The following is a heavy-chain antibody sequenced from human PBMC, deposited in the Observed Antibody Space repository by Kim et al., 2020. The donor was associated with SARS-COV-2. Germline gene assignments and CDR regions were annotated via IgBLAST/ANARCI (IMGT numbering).Heavy chain of an antibody. Sequence: SETLSLTCTVSGGSISSSSYYWGWIRQPPGKGLEWIGSIYYSGSTYYNPSLKSRVTISVDTSKNQFSLKLSSVTAADTAVYYCAPWNLGYCSGGSCPEDYWGKGTLVTVSS. CDR1: GGSISSSSYY. D-gene: IGHD2-15*01. V-gene: IGHV4-39*01. CDR3: APWNLGYCSGGSCPEDY. CDR2: IYYSGST. J-gene: IGHJ4*02.